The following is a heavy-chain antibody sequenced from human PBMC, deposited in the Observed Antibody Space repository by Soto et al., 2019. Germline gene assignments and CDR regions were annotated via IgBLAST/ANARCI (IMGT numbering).Heavy chain of an antibody. CDR3: ARDPQNIVVVVAATRVWFDP. Sequence: QVQLVQSGAEVKKPGASVKVSCKASGYTFTSYAMHWVRQAPGQRLEWMGWINAGNGNTKYSQKFQGRVTITRDTSASTAYMELSSLRSEDTAVYYCARDPQNIVVVVAATRVWFDPWGQGTLVTVSS. J-gene: IGHJ5*02. V-gene: IGHV1-3*01. CDR2: INAGNGNT. CDR1: GYTFTSYA. D-gene: IGHD2-15*01.